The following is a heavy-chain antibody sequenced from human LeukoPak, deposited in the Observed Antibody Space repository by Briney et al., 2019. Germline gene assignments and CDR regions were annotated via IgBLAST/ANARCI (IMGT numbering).Heavy chain of an antibody. CDR1: GGTFSSYT. CDR3: ARELERRGYYYGMDV. J-gene: IGHJ6*02. CDR2: IIPILGIA. D-gene: IGHD1-1*01. Sequence: SVKVSCKASGGTFSSYTISWVRHAPGQGLEWMGRIIPILGIANYAQKFQGRVTITADKSTSTAYMELSSLRSEDTAVYYCARELERRGYYYGMDVWGQGTTVTVSS. V-gene: IGHV1-69*04.